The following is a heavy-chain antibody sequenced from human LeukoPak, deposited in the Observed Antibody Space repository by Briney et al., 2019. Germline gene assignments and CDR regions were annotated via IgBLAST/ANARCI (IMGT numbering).Heavy chain of an antibody. CDR2: IYHSGST. V-gene: IGHV4-4*02. CDR1: GGSISSSNW. CDR3: ARLGYYGSGSYDY. Sequence: SETLSLTGAVSGGSISSSNWWSWVRQPPGKGLEWIGEIYHSGSTNYNPSLKSRVTISVDKSKNQFSLKLRSVTAADTAVYYCARLGYYGSGSYDYWGQGTLVTVSS. J-gene: IGHJ4*02. D-gene: IGHD3-10*01.